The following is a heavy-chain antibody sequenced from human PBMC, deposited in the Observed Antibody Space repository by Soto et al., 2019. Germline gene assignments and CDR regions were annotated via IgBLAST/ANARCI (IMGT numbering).Heavy chain of an antibody. D-gene: IGHD4-4*01. CDR1: GGSISSYY. V-gene: IGHV4-59*01. CDR2: IYYSGST. Sequence: PSETLSLTCTVSGGSISSYYWSWIRQPPGKGLEWIGYIYYSGSTNYNPSLKSRVTISVDTSKNQFSLKLSSVTAADTAVYYCARDFNGGNYEKYYYGMDVWGQGTTVTVSS. J-gene: IGHJ6*02. CDR3: ARDFNGGNYEKYYYGMDV.